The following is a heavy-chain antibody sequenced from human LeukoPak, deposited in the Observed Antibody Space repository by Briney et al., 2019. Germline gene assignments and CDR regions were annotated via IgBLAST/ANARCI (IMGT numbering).Heavy chain of an antibody. CDR1: GFIFSNYV. CDR2: IGGSGDNT. D-gene: IGHD2-15*01. CDR3: ARAEDIDDPGPFQH. J-gene: IGHJ1*01. V-gene: IGHV3-23*01. Sequence: GGSLRLSCAASGFIFSNYVMAWVRQAPGKGLEWVSGIGGSGDNTYYADSVKGRFTISRDNSKNTLYLQMNSLRAEDTAVYYCARAEDIDDPGPFQHWGQGTLVTVSS.